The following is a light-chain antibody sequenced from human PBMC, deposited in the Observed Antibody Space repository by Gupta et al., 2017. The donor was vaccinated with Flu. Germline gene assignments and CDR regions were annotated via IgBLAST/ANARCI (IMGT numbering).Light chain of an antibody. CDR1: QSVSSSY. J-gene: IGKJ2*03. CDR2: GAS. CDR3: QQYGSSYS. Sequence: EIVLTQSPGTLSLSPGERDTLSCRASQSVSSSYLAWYQQTPGQAPRLLIYGASSRATVIPDRFSGSGSGTDFTLTISRLEPEDFAVYYCQQYGSSYSFGQGTKLEIK. V-gene: IGKV3-20*01.